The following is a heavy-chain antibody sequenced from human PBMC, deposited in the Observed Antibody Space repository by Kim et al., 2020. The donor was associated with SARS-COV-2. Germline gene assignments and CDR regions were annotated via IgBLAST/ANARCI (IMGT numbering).Heavy chain of an antibody. D-gene: IGHD4-4*01. J-gene: IGHJ6*03. CDR3: AKDHHQGLMEMATGRINYSHYIDV. CDR2: VYYSGTT. CDR1: GDSISNNH. V-gene: IGHV4-59*01. Sequence: SETLSLTCTVSGDSISNNHWSWIRQSPGRGLEWIGYVYYSGTTKYNPSLNSRVTISVDLSRNQFSLKLRSVTSADTALYYCAKDHHQGLMEMATGRINYSHYIDVWGKGNAVTVS.